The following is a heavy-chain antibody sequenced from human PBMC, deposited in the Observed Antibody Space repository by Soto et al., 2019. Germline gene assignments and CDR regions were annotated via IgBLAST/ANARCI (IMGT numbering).Heavy chain of an antibody. CDR3: AKDTYYHDSSGFYVFDY. J-gene: IGHJ4*02. CDR2: TSFDGRNN. V-gene: IGHV3-30*18. D-gene: IGHD3-22*01. CDR1: GSIFSSYG. Sequence: GGSLRLSCAASGSIFSSYGMYWVRQAPGKGLEWVAVTSFDGRNNNYADSVRGRFTISRDNFKNTLYLQMNSPRAEDTAVYYCAKDTYYHDSSGFYVFDYWGQGTPVTVSS.